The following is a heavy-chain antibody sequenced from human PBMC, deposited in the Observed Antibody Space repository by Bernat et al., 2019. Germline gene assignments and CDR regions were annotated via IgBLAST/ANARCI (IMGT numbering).Heavy chain of an antibody. CDR3: ARDSGGWVYFDS. CDR2: ISSSGSTI. J-gene: IGHJ4*02. CDR1: GFTFSSYE. D-gene: IGHD6-19*01. V-gene: IGHV3-48*03. Sequence: EVQLVESGGGLVQPGGSLRLSCAASGFTFSSYEMNWVRQAPGKGLVCVSYISSSGSTIYDADYVQGRFTISRDKAKNSLYLQMNSLRAEDKAVYYCARDSGGWVYFDSWGQGTLVTVSS.